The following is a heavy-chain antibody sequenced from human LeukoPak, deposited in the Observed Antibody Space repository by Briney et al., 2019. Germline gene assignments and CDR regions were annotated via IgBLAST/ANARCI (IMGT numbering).Heavy chain of an antibody. J-gene: IGHJ2*01. CDR3: ARGPGAVVPAAIRRGYFDL. D-gene: IGHD2-2*01. V-gene: IGHV4-34*01. CDR2: INHSGST. CDR1: GASFSGYY. Sequence: PAETLSLTCAVHGASFSGYYWTGIPQPPGKGLEGWGEINHSGSTNYNPSLKSRVTISVDTSKNQFSLKLSSVTAADTAVYYCARGPGAVVPAAIRRGYFDLWGRGTLVTVSS.